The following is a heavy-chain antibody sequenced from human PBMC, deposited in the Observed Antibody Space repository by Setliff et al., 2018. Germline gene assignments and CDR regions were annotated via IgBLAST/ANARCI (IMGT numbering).Heavy chain of an antibody. CDR3: ARAWYYNFWSGSQIEY. CDR2: INTNTGNP. Sequence: ASVKVSCKASGGTFSSYAISWVRQAPGQGLEWMGGINTNTGNPMYAQGFTGRFVFSLDTSVSTAYLQISSLKAEDTAVYYCARAWYYNFWSGSQIEYWGQGTLVTVSS. D-gene: IGHD3-3*01. CDR1: GGTFSSYA. V-gene: IGHV7-4-1*02. J-gene: IGHJ4*02.